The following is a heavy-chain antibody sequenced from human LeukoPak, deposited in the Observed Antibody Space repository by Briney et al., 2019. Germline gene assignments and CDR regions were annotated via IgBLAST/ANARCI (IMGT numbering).Heavy chain of an antibody. CDR1: GFTFSSYG. J-gene: IGHJ4*02. CDR3: ARDRDSGGRQGYYFDY. Sequence: PGRSLRLSCAASGFTFSSYGMPWVRQAPGKGLEWVAIIYFDGSNKYYADSVKGRFTISRDNSKSTLYLQMNSLRAEDTALYYCARDRDSGGRQGYYFDYWGQGTLVTVSS. D-gene: IGHD3-10*01. V-gene: IGHV3-33*01. CDR2: IYFDGSNK.